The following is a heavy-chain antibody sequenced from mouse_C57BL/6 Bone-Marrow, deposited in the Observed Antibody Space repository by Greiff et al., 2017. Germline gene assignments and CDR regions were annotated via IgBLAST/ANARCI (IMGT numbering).Heavy chain of an antibody. CDR3: TKDYGSSYVNWYCDV. V-gene: IGHV6-6*01. Sequence: EVQLVESGGGLVQPGGSMKLSCAASGFTFSDAWMDWVRQSPGQGLEWVAEIRHKANNHATYYAESVKGRFTISRDDSKSSVYLQMNSLRAEDTGIYYCTKDYGSSYVNWYCDVWGTGTTVTVSS. CDR2: IRHKANNHAT. CDR1: GFTFSDAW. D-gene: IGHD1-1*01. J-gene: IGHJ1*03.